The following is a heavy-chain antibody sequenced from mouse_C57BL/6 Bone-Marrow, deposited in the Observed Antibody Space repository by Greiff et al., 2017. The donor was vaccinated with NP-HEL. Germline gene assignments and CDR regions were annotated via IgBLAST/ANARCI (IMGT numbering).Heavy chain of an antibody. CDR1: GFSFNTYA. J-gene: IGHJ3*01. CDR2: IRSKSNNYAT. CDR3: VREGTGTSSWFAY. V-gene: IGHV10-1*01. D-gene: IGHD4-1*01. Sequence: EVQGVESGGGLVQPKGSLKLSCAASGFSFNTYAMNWVRQAPGKGLEWVARIRSKSNNYATYYADSVKDRFTISRDDSESMLYLQMNNLKTEDTAMYYCVREGTGTSSWFAYWGQGTLVTVSA.